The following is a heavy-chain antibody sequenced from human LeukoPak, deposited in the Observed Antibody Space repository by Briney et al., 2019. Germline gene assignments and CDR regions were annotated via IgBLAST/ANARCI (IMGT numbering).Heavy chain of an antibody. CDR3: ARLPQYYYGSGSYYPFDP. D-gene: IGHD3-10*01. CDR1: GYSISSGYY. Sequence: SETLSLTCTVSGYSISSGYYWGWIRQPPGKGLEWIGSIYHSGSTYYNPSLKSRVTISVDTSKNQFSLKLSSVTAADTAVYYCARLPQYYYGSGSYYPFDPWGQGTLVTVSS. CDR2: IYHSGST. V-gene: IGHV4-38-2*02. J-gene: IGHJ5*02.